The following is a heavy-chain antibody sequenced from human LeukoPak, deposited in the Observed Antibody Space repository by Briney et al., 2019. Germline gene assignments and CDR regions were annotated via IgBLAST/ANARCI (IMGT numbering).Heavy chain of an antibody. J-gene: IGHJ4*02. D-gene: IGHD3-22*01. CDR3: AREEYYDSSASTNFDY. V-gene: IGHV7-4-1*02. CDR1: GYTFTNYA. CDR2: INTNTGNP. Sequence: ASVTVSCKASGYTFTNYAMNWVRQAPGQGLEWMGWINTNTGNPTYAQGFTGRFVFSLDTSVSTAFLQISSLKAEDTAVYYCAREEYYDSSASTNFDYWGQGTLVTVSS.